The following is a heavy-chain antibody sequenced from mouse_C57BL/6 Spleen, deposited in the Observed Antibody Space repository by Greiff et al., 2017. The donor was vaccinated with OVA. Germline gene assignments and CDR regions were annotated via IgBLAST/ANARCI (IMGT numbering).Heavy chain of an antibody. J-gene: IGHJ4*01. CDR3: ARGEAYYAMDY. V-gene: IGHV1-52*01. CDR2: IDPSDSET. Sequence: QVQLQQSGAELVRPGSSVKLSCKASGYTFTSYWMHWVKQRPIQGLEWIGNIDPSDSETHYNQKFKDKATLTVDKSSSTAYMQLSSLTSEDSAVYYCARGEAYYAMDYWGQGTSVTVSS. CDR1: GYTFTSYW.